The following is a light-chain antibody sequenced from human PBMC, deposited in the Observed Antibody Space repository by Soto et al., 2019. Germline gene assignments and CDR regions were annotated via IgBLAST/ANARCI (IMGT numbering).Light chain of an antibody. Sequence: QLVLTQSPSASASLGASVKLTCTLSSGHSNYAIAWHQQQSEKGPRHLMKLNSDGSHSKGDGIPDRFSGSSSGAERYLTISSLQSEDEADYYCQTWGSGIVVFGGGTKVTVL. CDR1: SGHSNYA. J-gene: IGLJ2*01. CDR3: QTWGSGIVV. V-gene: IGLV4-69*01. CDR2: LNSDGSH.